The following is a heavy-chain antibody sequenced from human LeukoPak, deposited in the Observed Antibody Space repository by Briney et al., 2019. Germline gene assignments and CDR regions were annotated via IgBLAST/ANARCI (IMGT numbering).Heavy chain of an antibody. CDR2: ISDDGSRQ. J-gene: IGHJ4*02. D-gene: IGHD3-16*01. V-gene: IGHV3-30-3*01. Sequence: PGGSLRLSCAATGFTFSNYAIHWGRQAPGKGLEWVAFISDDGSRQHYADSVKGRFTISRDNSKNTLNLQMNSLRAEDTAVYYCVKDRMGTYTLDYWGQGTLVTVSS. CDR3: VKDRMGTYTLDY. CDR1: GFTFSNYA.